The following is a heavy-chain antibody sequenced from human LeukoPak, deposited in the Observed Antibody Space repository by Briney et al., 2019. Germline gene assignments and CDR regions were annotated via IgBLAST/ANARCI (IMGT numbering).Heavy chain of an antibody. J-gene: IGHJ5*02. Sequence: SETLSLTCTVSGGSISSGSYYWSWIRQPAGKGLEWIGRIYTSGSTNYNPSLKSRVTISVDTSKNQFSLKLSSVTAADTAVYYCARGYYDILTGYPGDWFDPWGQGTLVTVSS. D-gene: IGHD3-9*01. CDR2: IYTSGST. V-gene: IGHV4-61*02. CDR3: ARGYYDILTGYPGDWFDP. CDR1: GGSISSGSYY.